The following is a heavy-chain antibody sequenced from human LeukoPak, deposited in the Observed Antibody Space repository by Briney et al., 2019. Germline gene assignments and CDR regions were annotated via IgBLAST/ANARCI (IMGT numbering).Heavy chain of an antibody. CDR1: GYTFTGYY. V-gene: IGHV1-2*02. CDR3: ARDVGDSSGYYLFAFDI. Sequence: ASVKVSCKASGYTFTGYYMHWVRQAAGQGLEWMGWINPYSGGTNYAQKFQGRVTMTRDTSISTAYMDLSRLRSDDTAVYYCARDVGDSSGYYLFAFDIRGQGTMVTVSS. J-gene: IGHJ3*02. D-gene: IGHD3-22*01. CDR2: INPYSGGT.